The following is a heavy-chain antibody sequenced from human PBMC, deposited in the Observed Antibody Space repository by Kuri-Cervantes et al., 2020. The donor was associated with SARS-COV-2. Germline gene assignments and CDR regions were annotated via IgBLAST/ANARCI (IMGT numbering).Heavy chain of an antibody. CDR3: ARVAKSGWNANNWFDP. Sequence: GGSLRLSCAASGFTVSSNYMSWVRQAPGKGLEWVPVIYSGGSTYYADSVKGRFTISRDNSKNTLYLQMNSLRAEDTAVYYCARVAKSGWNANNWFDPWGQGTLVTVSS. V-gene: IGHV3-66*01. CDR2: IYSGGST. CDR1: GFTVSSNY. D-gene: IGHD1-1*01. J-gene: IGHJ5*02.